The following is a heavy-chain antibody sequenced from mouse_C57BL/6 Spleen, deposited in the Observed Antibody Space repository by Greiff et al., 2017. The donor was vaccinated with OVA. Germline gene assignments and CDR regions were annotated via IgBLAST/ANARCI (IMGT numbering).Heavy chain of an antibody. Sequence: VQLQQSGAELVRPGASVTLSCKASGYTFTDYEMHWVKQTPVHGLEWIGAIDPETGGTAYNQKFKGKAILTAAKSSSTAYMELRSLTSEDSAVYYCTIYSNSWFAYWGQGTLVTVSA. CDR3: TIYSNSWFAY. V-gene: IGHV1-15*01. CDR2: IDPETGGT. CDR1: GYTFTDYE. D-gene: IGHD2-5*01. J-gene: IGHJ3*01.